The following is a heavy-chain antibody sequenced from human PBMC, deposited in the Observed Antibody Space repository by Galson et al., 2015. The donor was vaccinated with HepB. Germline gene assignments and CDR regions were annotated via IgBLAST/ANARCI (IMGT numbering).Heavy chain of an antibody. Sequence: SVKVSCKASGYTFTSYGISWVRQAPGQGLEWMGWISAYNGNTNYAQKLQGRVTMTTDTSTSTAYMELRSLRSDDTAVYYCARYSSGYYSLPSGMDVWGQGPTVIVSS. D-gene: IGHD3-22*01. CDR1: GYTFTSYG. V-gene: IGHV1-18*04. CDR2: ISAYNGNT. CDR3: ARYSSGYYSLPSGMDV. J-gene: IGHJ6*02.